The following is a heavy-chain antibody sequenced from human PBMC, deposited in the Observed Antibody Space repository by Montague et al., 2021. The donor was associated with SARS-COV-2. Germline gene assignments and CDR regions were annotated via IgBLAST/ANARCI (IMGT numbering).Heavy chain of an antibody. CDR1: GGSISSYY. CDR3: ARGGDMNWFDP. Sequence: SETLSLTCTVSGGSISSYYWSWIRQPPGKGLEWIGYIYYSGSTNYNPSLKSRVTISVDTSKNRFPLKLSSVTAADTAVYYCARGGDMNWFDPWGQGTLVTVSS. J-gene: IGHJ5*02. D-gene: IGHD2-21*01. V-gene: IGHV4-59*01. CDR2: IYYSGST.